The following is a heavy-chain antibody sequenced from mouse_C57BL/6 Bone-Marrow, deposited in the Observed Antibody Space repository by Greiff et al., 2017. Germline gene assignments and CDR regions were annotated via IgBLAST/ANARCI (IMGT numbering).Heavy chain of an antibody. CDR3: ARSTAQASFDY. CDR2: ILPGSGST. Sequence: QVQLQQSGAELMKPGASVKLSCKATGYTFTGYWIAWVKQRPGHGLEWIGEILPGSGSTNYTEKFKGKATFTADTSSNTAYIQLSRLATEDSAIYYCARSTAQASFDYWGQGTTLTVSS. CDR1: GYTFTGYW. D-gene: IGHD3-2*02. V-gene: IGHV1-9*01. J-gene: IGHJ2*01.